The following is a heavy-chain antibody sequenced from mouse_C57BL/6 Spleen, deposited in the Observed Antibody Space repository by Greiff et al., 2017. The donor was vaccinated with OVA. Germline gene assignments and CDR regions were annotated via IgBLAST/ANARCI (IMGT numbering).Heavy chain of an antibody. CDR3: ARGGIYYGNYGLYAMDY. J-gene: IGHJ4*01. CDR2: IDPNSGGT. D-gene: IGHD2-1*01. V-gene: IGHV1-72*01. Sequence: QQSCKASGYTFTSYWMHWVKQRPGRGLEWIGRIDPNSGGTKYNEKFKSKATLTVDKPSSTAYMQLSSLTSEDSAVYYCARGGIYYGNYGLYAMDYWGQGTSVTVSS. CDR1: GYTFTSYW.